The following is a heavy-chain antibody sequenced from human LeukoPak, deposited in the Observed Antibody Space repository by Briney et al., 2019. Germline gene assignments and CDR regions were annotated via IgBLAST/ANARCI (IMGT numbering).Heavy chain of an antibody. CDR1: GFTLSGYW. V-gene: IGHV3-7*01. CDR3: ARGDFESGTYNDAFDI. CDR2: IKPDGSEK. Sequence: GGSLRLSCAASGFTLSGYWMSWVRQAPGKGLEWVANIKPDGSEKFSVDSVKGRFTISRDNAKNSLYLQMNSLRVDDTAVYYCARGDFESGTYNDAFDIWGQGTMVTVS. J-gene: IGHJ3*02. D-gene: IGHD1-26*01.